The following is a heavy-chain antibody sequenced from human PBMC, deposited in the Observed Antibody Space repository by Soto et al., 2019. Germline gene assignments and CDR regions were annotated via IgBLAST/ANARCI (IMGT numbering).Heavy chain of an antibody. J-gene: IGHJ4*02. D-gene: IGHD3-10*01. CDR2: MSGRRSTI. CDR1: GFTFNNYA. CDR3: AKQKAYGAGGVFDY. Sequence: EVQLLEFGGGLVQPGGSLRLSCVASGFTFNNYAMSWVRQAPGKGLEWVSVMSGRRSTIYYADSVKSRFTISSDDTNNTLTLQMDRLRDEATAKYYCAKQKAYGAGGVFDYWGQGILVTVSS. V-gene: IGHV3-23*01.